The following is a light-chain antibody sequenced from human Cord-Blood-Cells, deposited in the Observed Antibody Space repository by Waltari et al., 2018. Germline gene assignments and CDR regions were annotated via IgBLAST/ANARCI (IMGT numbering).Light chain of an antibody. CDR3: CSYAGSSTYV. V-gene: IGLV2-23*01. CDR1: RSDVGSYNL. Sequence: QSVLTQPASVSGSPGQSITISCTGTRSDVGSYNLVSWYQQPPGKAPKLMIYEGSKRPSGVSNLLSGSKSGNTASLTISGRQAEDEADYYCCSYAGSSTYVVGTGTKVTVL. CDR2: EGS. J-gene: IGLJ1*01.